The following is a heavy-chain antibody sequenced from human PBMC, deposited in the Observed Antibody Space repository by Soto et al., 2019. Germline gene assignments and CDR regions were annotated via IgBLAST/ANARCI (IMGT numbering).Heavy chain of an antibody. Sequence: LRLSCAASGFTFSSYAMSWVRQAPGKGLEWVPAISGSGGSTYYADSVKGRFTISRDNSKNTLYLQMNSLRAEDTAVYYCAKDCGLRFLEWLLAPDHFDYWGQGTLVTVSS. V-gene: IGHV3-23*01. CDR1: GFTFSSYA. CDR3: AKDCGLRFLEWLLAPDHFDY. J-gene: IGHJ4*02. D-gene: IGHD3-3*01. CDR2: ISGSGGST.